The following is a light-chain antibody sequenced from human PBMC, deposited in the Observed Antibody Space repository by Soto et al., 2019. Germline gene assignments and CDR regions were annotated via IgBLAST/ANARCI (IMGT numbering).Light chain of an antibody. V-gene: IGKV3-20*01. Sequence: EIVLTQSPGTLSLSPGERATLSCRASQSVSSRSLACFQQKPGQALRLLIYGASSRATGIPDRFSGSGSGTDFTLTISRLEPEDFAVYYCQQYGSSPRTFGQGTKLEIK. CDR1: QSVSSRS. J-gene: IGKJ2*01. CDR2: GAS. CDR3: QQYGSSPRT.